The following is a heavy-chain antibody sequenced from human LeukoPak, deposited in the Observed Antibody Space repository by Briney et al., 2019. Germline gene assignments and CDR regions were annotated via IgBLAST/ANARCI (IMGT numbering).Heavy chain of an antibody. D-gene: IGHD2-8*01. J-gene: IGHJ4*02. Sequence: PPGGSLRLSCAASGFTFSSYAMSWVRQAPGKGLEWVSAISGSGGSTYYADSVKGRFAISRDKSKNTLYLQMNSLRAEDTAVYYCAKGGRWLARTNYYFDYWGQGTLVTVSS. CDR2: ISGSGGST. CDR3: AKGGRWLARTNYYFDY. CDR1: GFTFSSYA. V-gene: IGHV3-23*01.